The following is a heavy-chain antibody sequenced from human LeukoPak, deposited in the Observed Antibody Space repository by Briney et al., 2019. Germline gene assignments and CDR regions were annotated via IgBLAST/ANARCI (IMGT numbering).Heavy chain of an antibody. CDR2: IKQA. Sequence: GGSLRLSCAASGFTFKDYWMSWVRQAPGKGLEWVANIKQAVMGRFTISRDNAKSSLFEQMDSLRAEDTAVYYCARGRDYDFWSGYYAFDYWGRGTLVTVSS. V-gene: IGHV3-7*01. J-gene: IGHJ4*02. CDR1: GFTFKDYW. D-gene: IGHD3-3*01. CDR3: ARGRDYDFWSGYYAFDY.